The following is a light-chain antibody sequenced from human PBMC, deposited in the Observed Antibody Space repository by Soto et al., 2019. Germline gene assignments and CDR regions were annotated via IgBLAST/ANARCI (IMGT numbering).Light chain of an antibody. J-gene: IGKJ1*01. CDR3: QQRGNWPVT. CDR2: DAS. Sequence: EIVLTQSPATLSLSPGERATLSCRASQSVGSYFAWYQQKPGQAPRLLIYDASNRATGILARFSGSGSGTDFTLTISSLVPDDFAVYYCQQRGNWPVTFGQGTRVDIK. CDR1: QSVGSY. V-gene: IGKV3-11*01.